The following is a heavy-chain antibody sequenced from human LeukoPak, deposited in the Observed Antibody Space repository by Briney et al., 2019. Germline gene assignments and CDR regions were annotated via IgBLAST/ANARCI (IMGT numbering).Heavy chain of an antibody. Sequence: GRSLRLSCAASGFTFSSYAMHWVRQAPGKGLEWVAVISYDGSNKYYADSVKGRFTISRDNSKNTLYLQMNSLRAEDTAVYYCAKDRKRWLQLIEYYFDYWGQGTLATVSS. CDR1: GFTFSSYA. V-gene: IGHV3-30-3*01. D-gene: IGHD5-24*01. CDR2: ISYDGSNK. J-gene: IGHJ4*02. CDR3: AKDRKRWLQLIEYYFDY.